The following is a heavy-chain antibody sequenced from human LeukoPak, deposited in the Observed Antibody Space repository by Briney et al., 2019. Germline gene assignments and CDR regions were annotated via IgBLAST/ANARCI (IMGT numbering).Heavy chain of an antibody. CDR1: GFTFSSYT. J-gene: IGHJ4*02. CDR3: AKERQTGDYFTSDY. Sequence: GGSLRLSCTASGFTFSSYTMSWVRQAPGEGLEWLSAINGRGITYYAGTVKGRFTISRDNSENTLYLQMNSLTVDDTAVYFCAKERQTGDYFTSDYWGQGTLVTVST. CDR2: INGRGIT. D-gene: IGHD4-17*01. V-gene: IGHV3-23*01.